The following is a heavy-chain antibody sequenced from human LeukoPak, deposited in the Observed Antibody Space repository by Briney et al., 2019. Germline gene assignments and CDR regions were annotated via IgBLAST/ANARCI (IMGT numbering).Heavy chain of an antibody. D-gene: IGHD6-13*01. Sequence: SETLSLTCTVSGYSISSGYYWGWIRQPPGKGLEWIGSIYHSGSSYYNPSLNSRVTISVDTSKNQFSLKLSSVTAADTAVYYCARGYSSSWYPHRFDPWGQGTLVTVSS. CDR3: ARGYSSSWYPHRFDP. J-gene: IGHJ5*02. CDR2: IYHSGSS. CDR1: GYSISSGYY. V-gene: IGHV4-38-2*02.